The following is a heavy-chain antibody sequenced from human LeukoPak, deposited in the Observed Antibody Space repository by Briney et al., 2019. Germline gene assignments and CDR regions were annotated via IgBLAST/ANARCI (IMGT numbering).Heavy chain of an antibody. CDR2: IYHTGST. D-gene: IGHD2-2*01. Sequence: SETLSLTCDVSGGSISSGLYSWSWIRQPLGKGLEWIGYIYHTGSTYYNPSLKSRVTISVDTSKNQFSLRLSSVTAADTAVYYCARLQYCSGTSCYWFGPWGQGTLVTVSS. CDR3: ARLQYCSGTSCYWFGP. CDR1: GGSISSGLYS. J-gene: IGHJ5*02. V-gene: IGHV4-30-2*01.